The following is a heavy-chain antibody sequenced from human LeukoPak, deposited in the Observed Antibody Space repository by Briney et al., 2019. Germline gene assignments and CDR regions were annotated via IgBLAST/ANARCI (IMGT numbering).Heavy chain of an antibody. J-gene: IGHJ5*02. D-gene: IGHD2-2*01. CDR2: MNPTGGAT. Sequence: ASVKVSCKASGYTFTSFYVHWVRQAPGQGLEWKGIMNPTGGATSYSQKFQDRVIMTRDTSTSTVYMELSSLRSEDTAVYYCARDVRHCSRTSCYGSWFDPWGQGTLVTVSS. CDR3: ARDVRHCSRTSCYGSWFDP. V-gene: IGHV1-46*01. CDR1: GYTFTSFY.